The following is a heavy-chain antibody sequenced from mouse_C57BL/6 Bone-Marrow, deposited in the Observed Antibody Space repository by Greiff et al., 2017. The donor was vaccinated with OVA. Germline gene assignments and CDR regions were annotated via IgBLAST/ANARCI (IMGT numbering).Heavy chain of an antibody. V-gene: IGHV5-9*01. CDR2: ISGGGGNT. CDR3: ARHYSNYLYYFDY. CDR1: GFTFSSYT. J-gene: IGHJ2*01. D-gene: IGHD2-5*01. Sequence: EVHLVESGGGLVKPGGSLKLSCAASGFTFSSYTMSWVRQTPEKRLEWVATISGGGGNTYYPDSVKGRFTISRDNAKNTLYLQMSSLRSEDTALYYCARHYSNYLYYFDYWGQGTTLTVSS.